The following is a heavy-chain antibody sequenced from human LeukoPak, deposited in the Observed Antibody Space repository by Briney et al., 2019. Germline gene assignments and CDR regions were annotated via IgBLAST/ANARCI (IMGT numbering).Heavy chain of an antibody. D-gene: IGHD6-13*01. CDR1: GYTFTGYY. J-gene: IGHJ5*02. Sequence: ASVKVSCKASGYTFTGYYMHWVRQAPGQGLEWMGWINPNSGGTNYAQKFQGRVTMTRDTSISTAYMELSRLRSDDTAVYYCARASSSWYNWFDPWGQGTLATVSS. CDR3: ARASSSWYNWFDP. CDR2: INPNSGGT. V-gene: IGHV1-2*02.